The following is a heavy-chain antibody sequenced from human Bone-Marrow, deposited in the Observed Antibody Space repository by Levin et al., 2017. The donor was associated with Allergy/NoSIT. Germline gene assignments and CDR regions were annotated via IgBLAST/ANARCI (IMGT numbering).Heavy chain of an antibody. J-gene: IGHJ5*01. D-gene: IGHD4-23*01. CDR3: ARRAYDYGGNCFDS. Sequence: ASVKVSCEGSGYRFSTYYIAWVRHLPGKGLEWMGIVYPDDSDPTYSPSFQGHVTISADGSLSTAYLQWSSLKASDTAMYYCARRAYDYGGNCFDSWGQGTRVTVSS. V-gene: IGHV5-51*01. CDR1: GYRFSTYY. CDR2: VYPDDSDP.